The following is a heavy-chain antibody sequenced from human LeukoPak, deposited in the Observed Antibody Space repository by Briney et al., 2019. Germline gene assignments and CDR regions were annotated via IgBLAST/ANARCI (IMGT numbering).Heavy chain of an antibody. CDR3: ASRQFWPIIDY. J-gene: IGHJ4*02. CDR1: VLTFSIHV. D-gene: IGHD4-11*01. Sequence: GGSLSLSCAASVLTFSIHVITGARPTPGKGAVGVSTISGGGDNTYYGDSVKGQFTISRDNSKNTLYFQMNSRRVEETAGYYCASRQFWPIIDYCGQGTLVTASS. V-gene: IGHV3-23*01. CDR2: ISGGGDNT.